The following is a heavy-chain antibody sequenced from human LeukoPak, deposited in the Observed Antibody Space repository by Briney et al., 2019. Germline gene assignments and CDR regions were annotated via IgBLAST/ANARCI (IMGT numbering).Heavy chain of an antibody. Sequence: GGSLRLSCAASGFTVSSNYMSWVRQAPGKGLEWVSVIHTGGSTYYADSVKGRFTISRDTSNNTLYLQMNSLRADDTAVYYCARDRGWIQHDIWGQGTMVTVSS. CDR2: IHTGGST. D-gene: IGHD5-18*01. V-gene: IGHV3-53*01. CDR1: GFTVSSNY. CDR3: ARDRGWIQHDI. J-gene: IGHJ3*02.